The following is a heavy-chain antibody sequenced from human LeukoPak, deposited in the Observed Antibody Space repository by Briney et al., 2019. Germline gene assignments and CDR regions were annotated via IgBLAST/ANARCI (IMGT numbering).Heavy chain of an antibody. Sequence: GGSLRLSCAASGFTFSSYAMHWVRQAPGKGLESVSAISSNGGSTYYANSVKGRFTISRGNSKNTLYLQMGSLRAEDMAVYYCARGNVEGDYWGQGTLVTVFS. CDR1: GFTFSSYA. CDR2: ISSNGGST. J-gene: IGHJ4*02. V-gene: IGHV3-64*01. D-gene: IGHD4-23*01. CDR3: ARGNVEGDY.